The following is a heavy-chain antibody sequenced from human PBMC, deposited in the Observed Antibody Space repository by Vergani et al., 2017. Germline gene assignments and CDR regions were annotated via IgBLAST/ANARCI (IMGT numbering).Heavy chain of an antibody. V-gene: IGHV3-21*01. CDR1: GFTFSSYS. D-gene: IGHD3-10*02. J-gene: IGHJ4*02. CDR3: ASPQGPGRTKKDNMFHYFDY. Sequence: EVQLVESGGGLVKPGGSLRLSCAASGFTFSSYSMNWVRQAPGKGLEWVSSISSSSSYIYYADSVKGRFTISRDNAKNSLYLQMNSLRAEDTAVYYCASPQGPGRTKKDNMFHYFDYWGQGTLVTVSS. CDR2: ISSSSSYI.